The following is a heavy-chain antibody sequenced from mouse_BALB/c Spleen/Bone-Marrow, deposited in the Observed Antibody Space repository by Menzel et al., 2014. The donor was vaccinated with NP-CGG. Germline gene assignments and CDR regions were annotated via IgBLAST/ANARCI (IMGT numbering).Heavy chain of an antibody. J-gene: IGHJ3*01. V-gene: IGHV2-9*02. CDR3: AREPSTMITTGFAY. CDR1: GFSLTGYG. CDR2: IWAGGST. Sequence: VMLVESGPGLVAPSQSLSITCTVSGFSLTGYGVHWVRQPPGKGLEWLGVIWAGGSTNYNSALMSRLSISKDNSKSQVFLKMNSLQTDDTAMYYCAREPSTMITTGFAYWGQGTLVTVSA. D-gene: IGHD2-4*01.